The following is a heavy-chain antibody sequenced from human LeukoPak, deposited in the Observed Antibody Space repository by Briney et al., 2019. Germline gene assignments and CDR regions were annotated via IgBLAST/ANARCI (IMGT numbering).Heavy chain of an antibody. CDR3: ARYERIGSCTGGACYYGLDV. Sequence: SETLSLTCSVSGASISRFYWVWVRQTPGNGLEWIGYLSYSGGTKYNPSLKSRVSTSVDTSRNQFSLKLTSVTAADTAVYYCARYERIGSCTGGACYYGLDVWGQGTTVTVS. CDR2: LSYSGGT. J-gene: IGHJ6*02. V-gene: IGHV4-59*01. CDR1: GASISRFY. D-gene: IGHD2-8*02.